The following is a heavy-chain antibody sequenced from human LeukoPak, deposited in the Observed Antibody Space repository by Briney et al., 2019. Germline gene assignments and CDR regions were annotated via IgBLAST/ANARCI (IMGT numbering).Heavy chain of an antibody. D-gene: IGHD3-10*01. CDR1: GFTFSSYG. Sequence: GGSLRLSCAASGFTFSSYGMHWVRQAPGKGLEWVAVISYDGSNKYYADSVKGRFTISGDNSKNTLYLQMNSLRAEDTAVYYCAKVGSLQAGYYFDYWGQGTLVTVSS. CDR3: AKVGSLQAGYYFDY. V-gene: IGHV3-30*18. CDR2: ISYDGSNK. J-gene: IGHJ4*02.